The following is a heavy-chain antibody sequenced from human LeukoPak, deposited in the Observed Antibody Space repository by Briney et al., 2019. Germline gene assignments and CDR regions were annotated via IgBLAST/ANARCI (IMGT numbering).Heavy chain of an antibody. CDR3: ARVSPYYYGSGSYYLRY. D-gene: IGHD3-10*01. V-gene: IGHV3-11*01. CDR2: ISSSGSTI. CDR1: GFTFSDYY. J-gene: IGHJ4*02. Sequence: PGGSLRLSCAASGFTFSDYYMSWIRQAPGKGLEWVSYISSSGSTIYYADSVKGRFTISKDNAKSSLYLQMNSLRAEDTAVYYCARVSPYYYGSGSYYLRYWGQGTLVTVSS.